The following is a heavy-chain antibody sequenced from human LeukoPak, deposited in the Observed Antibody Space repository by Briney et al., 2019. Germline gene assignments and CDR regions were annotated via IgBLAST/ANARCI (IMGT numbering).Heavy chain of an antibody. CDR2: IWSDGSGK. V-gene: IGHV3-33*03. CDR3: AKDAQRGFDYSNSLQN. D-gene: IGHD4-11*01. Sequence: GGSLRLSCAASGFTFSHYGMHWVRQAPGAGLEWVAVIWSDGSGKYYAESVKGRFTISRDNSKNSLFLQMSSLRAEDTAVYYCAKDAQRGFDYSNSLQNWGQGILVTVSS. CDR1: GFTFSHYG. J-gene: IGHJ1*01.